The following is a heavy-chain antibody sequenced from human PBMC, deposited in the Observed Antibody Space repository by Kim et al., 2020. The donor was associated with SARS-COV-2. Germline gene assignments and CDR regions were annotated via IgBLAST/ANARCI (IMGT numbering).Heavy chain of an antibody. CDR2: IYTSGST. Sequence: SETLSLTCTVSGGSISSFYWSWIRQPAGKGLEWIGRIYTSGSTNYNPSLKSRVTMSVDTSKNQFSLKLSTVTAADTAIYYCARDKYYDFSSGFGVPNYYDYDIDVWGRGTRVSVPS. D-gene: IGHD3-3*01. CDR1: GGSISSFY. CDR3: ARDKYYDFSSGFGVPNYYDYDIDV. J-gene: IGHJ6*02. V-gene: IGHV4-4*07.